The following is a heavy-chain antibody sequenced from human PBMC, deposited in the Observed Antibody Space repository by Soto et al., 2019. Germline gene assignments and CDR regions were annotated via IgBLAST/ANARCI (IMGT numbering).Heavy chain of an antibody. CDR2: IYYSGST. CDR3: ARIRGGGAFDI. CDR1: GGSISSYY. V-gene: IGHV4-59*08. J-gene: IGHJ3*02. Sequence: QVQLQESGPGLVKPSETLSLTCTVSGGSISSYYWSWIRQPPGKGLEWIGYIYYSGSTNYNPSLKSRVSKSVDTSKNQFSLKLSSGTAADTAVYYGARIRGGGAFDIWGQGTMVTVSS. D-gene: IGHD3-10*01.